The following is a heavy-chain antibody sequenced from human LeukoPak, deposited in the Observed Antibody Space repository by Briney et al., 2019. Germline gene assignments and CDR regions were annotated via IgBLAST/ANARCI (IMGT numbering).Heavy chain of an antibody. CDR1: GFIFNNYA. Sequence: GGSLRLSCAGSGFIFNNYAMHWVRQPPGKGLEWVSAISGSGGSTYYADSVKGRFTISRDNSKDTLYLQMNSLRAEDTAVYYCAKDLDDSSGYPADFDYWGQGTLVTVSS. CDR2: ISGSGGST. CDR3: AKDLDDSSGYPADFDY. V-gene: IGHV3-23*01. J-gene: IGHJ4*02. D-gene: IGHD3-22*01.